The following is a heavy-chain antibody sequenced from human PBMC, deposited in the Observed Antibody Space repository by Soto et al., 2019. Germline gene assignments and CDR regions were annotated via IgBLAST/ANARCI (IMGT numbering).Heavy chain of an antibody. Sequence: SETLSLTCSVSGGSVTSGGYHWNWIRQSPGKGLEWIGYMYYTGTTNYNPSLRSRVSISIDTSKNQFSLKLTSVTAADTAMYYCVRSVQGPWGQGTQVTVSS. CDR2: MYYTGTT. J-gene: IGHJ4*02. CDR3: VRSVQGP. V-gene: IGHV4-61*08. D-gene: IGHD1-1*01. CDR1: GGSVTSGGYH.